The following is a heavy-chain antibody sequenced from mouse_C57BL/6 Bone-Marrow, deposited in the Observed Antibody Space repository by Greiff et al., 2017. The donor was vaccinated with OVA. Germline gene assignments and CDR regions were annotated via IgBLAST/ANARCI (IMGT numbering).Heavy chain of an antibody. CDR2: VYPYNGGT. CDR1: GFTFTDYY. J-gene: IGHJ4*01. Sequence: EVQLLQSGPVLVKPGPSVKISCKASGFTFTDYYMHWVKQSHGKSLEWIGLVYPYNGGTSYNQKFKGKATLTVDTSSSTAYMELNSLTSEDSAVYYCARRHILRFLYYYAMDYWGQGTSVTVSS. D-gene: IGHD1-1*01. CDR3: ARRHILRFLYYYAMDY. V-gene: IGHV1-36*01.